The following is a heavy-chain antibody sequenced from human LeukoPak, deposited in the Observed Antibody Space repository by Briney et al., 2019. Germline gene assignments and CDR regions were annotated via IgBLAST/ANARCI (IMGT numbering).Heavy chain of an antibody. V-gene: IGHV4-59*02. CDR2: IHYSGLT. CDR3: ARDPPEDEWNSLDS. CDR1: GGSVNGYY. J-gene: IGHJ4*02. Sequence: PSETLSLTCTVSGGSVNGYYWNWIRQAPGKGLEWIGFIHYSGLTVYSPSLQSRVSMSVDTSRNQFSLDLSSVTAADTALYYCARDPPEDEWNSLDSWGQGILSPSPQ. D-gene: IGHD1-7*01.